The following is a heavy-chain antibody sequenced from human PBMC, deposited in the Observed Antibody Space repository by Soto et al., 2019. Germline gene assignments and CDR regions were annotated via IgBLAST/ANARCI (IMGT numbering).Heavy chain of an antibody. D-gene: IGHD7-27*01. CDR2: IYYSGST. Sequence: PSETLSLTCTVSGGSISSYYWSWIRQPPGKGLEWIGYIYYSGSTNYNPSLKSRVTISVDTSKNQFSLELSSVTAADTAVYYCARDRQLGIGGTYYYGMDVWGQGTTVTVSS. CDR1: GGSISSYY. V-gene: IGHV4-59*01. J-gene: IGHJ6*02. CDR3: ARDRQLGIGGTYYYGMDV.